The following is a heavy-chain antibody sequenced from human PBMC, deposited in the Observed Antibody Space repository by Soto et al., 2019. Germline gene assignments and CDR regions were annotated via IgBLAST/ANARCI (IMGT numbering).Heavy chain of an antibody. CDR3: ARDTQYCSGGSCYGNWFDP. Sequence: QVQLQESGPGLVKPSQTLSLTCTVSGGSISSGGYYWSWIRQHPGKGLEWIGYIYYSGSTYYNPAPKCRVTISVDTSSNQFSLKLSSVTAADTAVYYCARDTQYCSGGSCYGNWFDPWGQGTLVTVSS. CDR1: GGSISSGGYY. D-gene: IGHD2-15*01. CDR2: IYYSGST. J-gene: IGHJ5*02. V-gene: IGHV4-31*03.